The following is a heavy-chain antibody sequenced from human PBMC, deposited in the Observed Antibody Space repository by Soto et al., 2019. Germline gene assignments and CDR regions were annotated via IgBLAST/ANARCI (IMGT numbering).Heavy chain of an antibody. CDR1: GFTFSSYS. CDR3: ARAKSTDYGDRYYYYYMDV. V-gene: IGHV3-21*01. D-gene: IGHD4-17*01. Sequence: GGSLRLSRAASGFTFSSYSMNWVRQAPGKGLEWVSSISSSSSYIYYADSVKGRFTISRDNAKNSLYLQMNSLRAEDTAVYYCARAKSTDYGDRYYYYYMDVWGKGTTVTVSS. J-gene: IGHJ6*03. CDR2: ISSSSSYI.